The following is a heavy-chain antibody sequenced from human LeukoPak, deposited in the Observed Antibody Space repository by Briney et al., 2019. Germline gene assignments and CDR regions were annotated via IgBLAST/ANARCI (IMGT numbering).Heavy chain of an antibody. Sequence: GGSLRLSWAASGFTFSSYGMHWVRQAPGKGLEWVAFIRYDGSNKYYADSVKGRFTIARDNSKNTLYLQMNSLRAEDTAVYYCAKDPTGQLGTYFDYWGQGTLVTVSS. J-gene: IGHJ4*02. V-gene: IGHV3-30*02. D-gene: IGHD6-13*01. CDR1: GFTFSSYG. CDR2: IRYDGSNK. CDR3: AKDPTGQLGTYFDY.